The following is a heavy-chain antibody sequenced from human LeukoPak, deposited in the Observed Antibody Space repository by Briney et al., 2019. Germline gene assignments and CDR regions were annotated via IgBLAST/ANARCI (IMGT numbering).Heavy chain of an antibody. J-gene: IGHJ6*03. CDR1: GFTFSTYW. V-gene: IGHV3-74*01. CDR3: ARDGYLYMDV. Sequence: SGGSLRLSCAASGFTFSTYWMHWVRQTPGKGLGWVSRINTEGSSTSYADSVKGRFTISRDNAKNTLYLQMNSLRAEDTAVYYCARDGYLYMDVWGKGTTVTISS. CDR2: INTEGSST. D-gene: IGHD5-12*01.